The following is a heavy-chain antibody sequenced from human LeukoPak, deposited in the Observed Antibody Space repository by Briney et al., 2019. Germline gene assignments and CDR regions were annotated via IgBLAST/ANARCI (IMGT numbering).Heavy chain of an antibody. CDR2: ISSPSSYI. D-gene: IGHD3-10*01. Sequence: PGGSLRLSCAAFGLTFSTYSMHWVRQAPGKGLEWVSSISSPSSYIYYADSVKGRFTISRDNAKNSLYLQMNSLRAEDTAVYYCERDRGIRTFDYWGQGTLVTVSS. V-gene: IGHV3-21*01. CDR1: GLTFSTYS. CDR3: ERDRGIRTFDY. J-gene: IGHJ4*02.